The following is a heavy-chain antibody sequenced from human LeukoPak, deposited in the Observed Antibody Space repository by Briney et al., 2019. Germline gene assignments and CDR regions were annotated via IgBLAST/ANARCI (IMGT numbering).Heavy chain of an antibody. CDR1: GGSFSGYY. J-gene: IGHJ4*02. CDR3: ARGEYSSSWTADY. V-gene: IGHV4-34*01. CDR2: INHSGST. D-gene: IGHD6-13*01. Sequence: SETLSLTCAVYGGSFSGYYWSWIRQPPGKGLEWIGEINHSGSTNYNPSLKSRVTISVDTSKNQFSLKLSSVTAADTAVYYCARGEYSSSWTADYWGQGTLVTVSS.